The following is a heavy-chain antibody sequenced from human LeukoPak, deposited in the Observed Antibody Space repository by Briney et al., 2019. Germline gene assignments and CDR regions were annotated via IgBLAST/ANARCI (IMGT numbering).Heavy chain of an antibody. J-gene: IGHJ4*02. CDR2: IYHSGST. Sequence: SETLSLTCTVPGDSISSYYWSWIRQPPGKGLEWIGYIYHSGSTNYNPSLKSRVTISLDTSKNQLSLRLSAVTAADTAVYYCARHSGNFDYWGQGTLVTVSS. CDR1: GDSISSYY. V-gene: IGHV4-59*08. CDR3: ARHSGNFDY. D-gene: IGHD3-10*01.